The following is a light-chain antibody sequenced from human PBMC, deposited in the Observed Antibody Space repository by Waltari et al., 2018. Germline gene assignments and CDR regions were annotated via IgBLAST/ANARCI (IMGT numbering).Light chain of an antibody. J-gene: IGKJ2*01. CDR2: GTA. Sequence: EIVMTQSPATLSVSPGERATLSCRASQTVSTNLAWYQQKPGQAPRLLSYGTASRATGIPATFSGSGSGTEFTLTISSLQSEDFAVYYCQQYYNWPYTFGQGTKLEIK. CDR3: QQYYNWPYT. CDR1: QTVSTN. V-gene: IGKV3-15*01.